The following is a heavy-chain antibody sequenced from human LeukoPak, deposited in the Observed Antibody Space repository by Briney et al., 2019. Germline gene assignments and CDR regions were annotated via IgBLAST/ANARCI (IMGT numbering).Heavy chain of an antibody. CDR2: ISSSSSHI. Sequence: PGGSLRLSCAASGFTFSDYYMSWIRQAPGKGLEWVSSISSSSSHIYYADSVKGRFTISRDNAKNSLYLQMNSLRAEDTAVYYCAKDFNWGELRDDYFDFWGQGTLVTVSS. D-gene: IGHD1-7*01. CDR1: GFTFSDYY. CDR3: AKDFNWGELRDDYFDF. V-gene: IGHV3-11*06. J-gene: IGHJ4*02.